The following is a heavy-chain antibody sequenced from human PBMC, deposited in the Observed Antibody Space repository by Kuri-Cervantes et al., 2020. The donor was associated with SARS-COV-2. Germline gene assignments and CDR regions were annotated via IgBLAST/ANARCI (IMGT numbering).Heavy chain of an antibody. Sequence: SETLSLTCTVSGGSISSSSYYWGWIRQPPGKGLEWIGSIYYSGSTYYNPSLKSRVTISVDTSKNQLSLSLSSVTAADTAVYCCAGESPSFGGMDVWGQGTTVTVSS. D-gene: IGHD3-10*01. CDR1: GGSISSSSYY. J-gene: IGHJ6*02. V-gene: IGHV4-39*07. CDR3: AGESPSFGGMDV. CDR2: IYYSGST.